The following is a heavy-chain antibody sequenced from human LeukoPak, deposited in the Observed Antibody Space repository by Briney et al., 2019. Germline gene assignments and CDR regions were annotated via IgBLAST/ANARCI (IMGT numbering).Heavy chain of an antibody. Sequence: ASVKVSCKASGYTFTDYYMHWVRQARGQGLEWMGWINSNSGETKYAQKFQCRVIMTRDTSFSAAYMELSRLTPDDTTVYYCARDDDGMDVWGQGTTVTVSS. CDR2: INSNSGET. J-gene: IGHJ6*02. CDR3: ARDDDGMDV. CDR1: GYTFTDYY. V-gene: IGHV1-2*02.